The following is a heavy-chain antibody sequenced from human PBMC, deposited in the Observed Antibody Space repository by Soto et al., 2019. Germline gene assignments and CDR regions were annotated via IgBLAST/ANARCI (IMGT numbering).Heavy chain of an antibody. CDR1: GGSISSSSYY. Sequence: SETLSLTCTVSGGSISSSSYYWGWIRQPPGKGLEWIGSIYYSGSTYYNPSLKSRVTISVDTSKNQFSLKLSSVTAADSAVYYCARASSSWGTSNWFDPWGQGTRVTVSS. J-gene: IGHJ5*02. CDR2: IYYSGST. CDR3: ARASSSWGTSNWFDP. V-gene: IGHV4-39*01. D-gene: IGHD6-13*01.